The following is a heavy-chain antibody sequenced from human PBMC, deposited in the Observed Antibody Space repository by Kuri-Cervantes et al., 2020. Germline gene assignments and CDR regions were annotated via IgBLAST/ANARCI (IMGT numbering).Heavy chain of an antibody. CDR3: AKEAIYRGITNYYYYLDV. V-gene: IGHV3-30*02. CDR1: ASIFSTSA. CDR2: IWHDGSHQ. Sequence: GGSLRLSCAASASIFSTSAMHWVRQAPGKGLEWVSYIWHDGSHQYYADSVKGRFTVSRDNSKNTLYLQMNSLRIEDTAVYYCAKEAIYRGITNYYYYLDVWGKGTTVTDSS. D-gene: IGHD3-10*01. J-gene: IGHJ6*03.